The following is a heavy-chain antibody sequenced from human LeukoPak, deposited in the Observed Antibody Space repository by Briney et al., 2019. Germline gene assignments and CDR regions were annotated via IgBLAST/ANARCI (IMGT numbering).Heavy chain of an antibody. CDR2: ISSGGGSI. CDR1: GFIFSSSA. CDR3: AKADCSDIGCYVKDY. J-gene: IGHJ4*02. V-gene: IGHV3-23*01. D-gene: IGHD2-2*01. Sequence: GRSLRLSCATSGFIFSSSAMSWVRQAPGRGLEWASSISSGGGSIYSADSVKGRFTISRDNLKNTLYLQMNSLRAEDTAVYYCAKADCSDIGCYVKDYWGQGTLVTVSS.